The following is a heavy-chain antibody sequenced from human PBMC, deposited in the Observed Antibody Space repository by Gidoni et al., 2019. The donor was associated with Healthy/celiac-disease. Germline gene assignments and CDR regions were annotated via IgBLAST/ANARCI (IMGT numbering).Heavy chain of an antibody. CDR3: AREVVAATSGYYYYYGMDV. Sequence: QVQLVESGGGGVQPGRSLILSCAASGFTFSSYGMHWVRQAPGKGLEWVAVIWYDGSNKYYADSVKGRFTISRDNSKNTLYLQMNSLRAEDTAVYYCAREVVAATSGYYYYYGMDVWGQGTTVTVS. CDR2: IWYDGSNK. D-gene: IGHD2-15*01. J-gene: IGHJ6*02. V-gene: IGHV3-33*01. CDR1: GFTFSSYG.